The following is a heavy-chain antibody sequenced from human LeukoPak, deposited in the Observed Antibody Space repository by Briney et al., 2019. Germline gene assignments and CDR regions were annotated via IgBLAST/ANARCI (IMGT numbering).Heavy chain of an antibody. CDR3: ARSYSYYHDSSGPEF. J-gene: IGHJ4*02. CDR1: EFTFSWFW. CDR2: VSTDGTIT. Sequence: GGSLRLSCAASEFTFSWFWMHWVRQAPGMGLVWVSRVSTDGTITNYADSVKGRFTISRDNAKNTLYLQMNSLRVEDTAVYFCARSYSYYHDSSGPEFWGQGTLVTVSS. V-gene: IGHV3-74*01. D-gene: IGHD3-22*01.